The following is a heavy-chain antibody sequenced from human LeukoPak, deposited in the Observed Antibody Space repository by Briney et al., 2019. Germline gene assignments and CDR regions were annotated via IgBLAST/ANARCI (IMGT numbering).Heavy chain of an antibody. J-gene: IGHJ4*02. V-gene: IGHV4-59*01. CDR3: ARAKGYCSGNTCDSPFDS. Sequence: SETLSLTCTVSGGSISSYYWSWIRQPPGKGLEWIGYIYYSGSTNYNPSLKSRVTISVDTSKNQFSLKLSSVTAADTAVYYCARAKGYCSGNTCDSPFDSWGQGTLVTVSS. D-gene: IGHD2-15*01. CDR2: IYYSGST. CDR1: GGSISSYY.